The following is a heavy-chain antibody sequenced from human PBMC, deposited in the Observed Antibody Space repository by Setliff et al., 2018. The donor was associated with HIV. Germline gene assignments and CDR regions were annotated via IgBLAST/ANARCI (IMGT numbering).Heavy chain of an antibody. V-gene: IGHV4-59*11. J-gene: IGHJ6*02. CDR1: GGSIRSHY. CDR3: ARDQGLELRGDYYYYGMDV. Sequence: PSETLSLTCTVSGGSIRSHYWSWIRQPPGKGLEWIGSFYHTGSTHYNPSLKSRTTMSLDTSRNQVPLKLSSVSAADTAVYYCARDQGLELRGDYYYYGMDVWGQGTTVTVSS. CDR2: FYHTGST. D-gene: IGHD1-7*01.